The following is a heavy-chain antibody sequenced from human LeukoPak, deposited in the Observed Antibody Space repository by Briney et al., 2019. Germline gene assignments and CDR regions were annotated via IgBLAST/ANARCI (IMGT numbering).Heavy chain of an antibody. J-gene: IGHJ2*01. D-gene: IGHD4-17*01. Sequence: PSETLSLTCTVSGYSISSGYYWGWIRQPPGKGLEWVGSIYHSGSTYYNSSLKSRVPISVDTSKNQFPLKLNSVNAADTAVYYCARRTTTVTTLNARKYFDLWGRGTLVTVSS. CDR1: GYSISSGYY. CDR3: ARRTTTVTTLNARKYFDL. CDR2: IYHSGST. V-gene: IGHV4-38-2*02.